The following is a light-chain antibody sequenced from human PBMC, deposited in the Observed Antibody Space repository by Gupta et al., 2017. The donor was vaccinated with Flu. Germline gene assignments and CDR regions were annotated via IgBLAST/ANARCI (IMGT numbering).Light chain of an antibody. J-gene: IGLJ3*02. CDR1: SSDIGGYNY. Sequence: QSALTQPRSVSGSPGQSVAISCTGTSSDIGGYNYFSWYQQHPGKAPKVMIYDVSKRPSGVPDRFSGSKSGNTASLTISVLQAEDEADYYCCSYAGTYTWMFGGGTKLTVL. V-gene: IGLV2-11*01. CDR2: DVS. CDR3: CSYAGTYTWM.